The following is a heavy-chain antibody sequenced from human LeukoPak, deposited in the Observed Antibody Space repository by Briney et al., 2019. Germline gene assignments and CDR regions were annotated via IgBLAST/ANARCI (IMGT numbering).Heavy chain of an antibody. J-gene: IGHJ4*02. V-gene: IGHV3-74*01. Sequence: AGGSLRLSCAASGFTFSSYWMHWVRQGPGKVLVWVSRISSDGSSTRYADSVKGRFTISRDNAKNTLYLQMNSLRADDTAVYCCARGYYYDTSGPYFDYWGQGTLVTVSS. CDR3: ARGYYYDTSGPYFDY. D-gene: IGHD3-22*01. CDR1: GFTFSSYW. CDR2: ISSDGSST.